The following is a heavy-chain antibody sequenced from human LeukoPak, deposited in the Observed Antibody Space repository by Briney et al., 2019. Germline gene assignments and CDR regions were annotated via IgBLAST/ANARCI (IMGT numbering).Heavy chain of an antibody. J-gene: IGHJ4*02. CDR2: ISWNSASV. Sequence: PGGSLRLSCEASGLTFDDYGMHWVRQAPGKGLEWVSTISWNSASVGHVDSVKGRFTISRDNAKKTLYLQMNSLRPEDTALYYCAKDYGYSSSWYDYWGQGTLVTVSS. CDR3: AKDYGYSSSWYDY. V-gene: IGHV3-9*01. D-gene: IGHD6-13*01. CDR1: GLTFDDYG.